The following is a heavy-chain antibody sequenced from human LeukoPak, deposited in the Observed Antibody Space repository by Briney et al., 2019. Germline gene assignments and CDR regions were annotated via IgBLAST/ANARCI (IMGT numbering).Heavy chain of an antibody. CDR2: TYHSGST. J-gene: IGHJ4*02. Sequence: SETLSLTCAVSGGSISSGGYSWSWIRQPPGKGLEWIGYTYHSGSTYYNPSLKSRVTISVDRSKNQISLKLSSVTAADTAVYYCARAVTTRGYYFDYWGQGTLVTVSS. CDR1: GGSISSGGYS. D-gene: IGHD4-11*01. CDR3: ARAVTTRGYYFDY. V-gene: IGHV4-30-2*01.